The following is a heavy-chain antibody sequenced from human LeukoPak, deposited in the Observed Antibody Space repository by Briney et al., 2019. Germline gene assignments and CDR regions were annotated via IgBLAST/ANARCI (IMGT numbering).Heavy chain of an antibody. Sequence: PGGSLRLSCAASGFTVSSNYMSWVRQAPGKGLEWVSVIYSGGSTYYADSVKGRFTISGDNSKNTLYLQMNSLRAEDTAVYYCARGYSSSWSPFDYWGQGTLVTVSS. V-gene: IGHV3-53*01. J-gene: IGHJ4*02. D-gene: IGHD6-13*01. CDR1: GFTVSSNY. CDR3: ARGYSSSWSPFDY. CDR2: IYSGGST.